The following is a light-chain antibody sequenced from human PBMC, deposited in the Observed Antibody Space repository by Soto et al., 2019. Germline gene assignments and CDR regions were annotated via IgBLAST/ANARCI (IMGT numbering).Light chain of an antibody. CDR1: SSDVGNFNL. CDR2: EVS. Sequence: QSVLTQPASVSGSPGQSISIYCTGTSSDVGNFNLVSWYQHHPGKAPKLIIFEVSRRPSGVSNRFSGSKSGNTASLTISGLQTEDEADYHCCSYAGTNTYVFGTGTKVTVL. J-gene: IGLJ1*01. V-gene: IGLV2-23*02. CDR3: CSYAGTNTYV.